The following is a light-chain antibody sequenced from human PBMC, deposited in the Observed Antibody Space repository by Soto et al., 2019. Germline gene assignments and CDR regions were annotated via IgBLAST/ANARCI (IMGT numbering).Light chain of an antibody. CDR1: QSLVHSQGNYF. Sequence: DIVMTQSPLSLPVSPGEPASISCRSSQSLVHSQGNYFFDWYVQKPGQSPQLLIYWGFIRASGVPDRISGSASGTDFTLKITRVEAEDVGVYYCMQALQTPYTLGQGTKLEIK. J-gene: IGKJ2*01. V-gene: IGKV2-28*01. CDR2: WGF. CDR3: MQALQTPYT.